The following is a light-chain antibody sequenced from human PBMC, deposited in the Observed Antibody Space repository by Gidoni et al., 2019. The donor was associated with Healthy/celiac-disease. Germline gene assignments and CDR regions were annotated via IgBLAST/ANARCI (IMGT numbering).Light chain of an antibody. CDR1: SSDVGGYNY. Sequence: QSALTQPASVSVSPGQSITISCTGTSSDVGGYNYVSWYQQHPGKAPKLLIYEVSNRPSGVSNRFSGSKSGNTASRTIAGLQAEDEADYYCSSYTSSSTVVFSGGTKLTVL. CDR3: SSYTSSSTVV. J-gene: IGLJ2*01. CDR2: EVS. V-gene: IGLV2-14*01.